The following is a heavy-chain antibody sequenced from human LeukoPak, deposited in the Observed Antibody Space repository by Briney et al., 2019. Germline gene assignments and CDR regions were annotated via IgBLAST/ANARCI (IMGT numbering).Heavy chain of an antibody. J-gene: IGHJ4*02. CDR1: AVTFNNYW. V-gene: IGHV5-51*01. CDR2: IYPGDSET. D-gene: IGHD6-13*01. CDR3: ARLGAPSRNFDY. Sequence: GASLRISCKGSAVTFNNYWIGWVRQLPGKGLDWMGIIYPGDSETRYSPSFQGQVTMSVDKSINTAYLHWGSLKASDTAMYYCARLGAPSRNFDYWGQGTLVTVSS.